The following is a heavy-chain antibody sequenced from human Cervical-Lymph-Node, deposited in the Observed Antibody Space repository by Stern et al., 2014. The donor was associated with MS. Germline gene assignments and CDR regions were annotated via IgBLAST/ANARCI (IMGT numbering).Heavy chain of an antibody. Sequence: QVQLQESGPGLVKPSETLSLTCTVSGGSISSSSYYWGWIRQPPGKGLEWIGSIYYRGSSYYNSSLKRRVTISVDTSNTQLPPQVNSVTAADTAVYYCARQALYGDLDFDSWGQGTLVTVSS. CDR2: IYYRGSS. D-gene: IGHD4-17*01. CDR1: GGSISSSSYY. J-gene: IGHJ4*02. CDR3: ARQALYGDLDFDS. V-gene: IGHV4-39*01.